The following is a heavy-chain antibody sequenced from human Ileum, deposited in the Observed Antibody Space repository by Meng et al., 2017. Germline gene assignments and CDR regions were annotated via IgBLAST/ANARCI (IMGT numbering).Heavy chain of an antibody. J-gene: IGHJ3*01. CDR3: AKAGGIVGPASKYAFDV. D-gene: IGHD1-26*01. CDR2: ISGSGDYI. CDR1: GFTFSSSA. V-gene: IGHV3-23*01. Sequence: GESLKISCVASGFTFSSSAMSWVRQTPGKGLEWVSSISGSGDYISYADSVKGRFTVSRDNSKNTLYLQMSSLRGEDTAVYYCAKAGGIVGPASKYAFDVWGHGTVVTVSS.